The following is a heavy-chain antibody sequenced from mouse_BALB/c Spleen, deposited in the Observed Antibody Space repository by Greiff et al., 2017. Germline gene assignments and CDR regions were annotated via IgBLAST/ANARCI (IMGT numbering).Heavy chain of an antibody. J-gene: IGHJ4*01. CDR3: ANTYSSLYNAMDY. CDR2: INPSTGYP. V-gene: IGHV1-7*01. Sequence: QVQLQQSGAELAKPGASVKMSCKASGYTFTSYWMHWVKQRPGQGLEWIGYINPSTGYPEYNQKFKDKATLTADKSSSTAYMQLSSLTSEDSAVYYCANTYSSLYNAMDYWGQGTSVTVSS. D-gene: IGHD5-1-1*01. CDR1: GYTFTSYW.